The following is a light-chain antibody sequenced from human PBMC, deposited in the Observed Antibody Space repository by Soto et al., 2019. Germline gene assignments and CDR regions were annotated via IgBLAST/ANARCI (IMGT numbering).Light chain of an antibody. CDR2: DNN. V-gene: IGLV1-51*01. CDR1: RSNIGNNY. Sequence: QAVVTQPPSVSAAPGQKVTISCSGSRSNIGNNYVSWYQQLPGTAPKLLIYDNNKRPSGIPDRFSGSKSGTSATLGITGLQTGDQADYYCGTWDSSLSAVVFGGGTQLTVL. CDR3: GTWDSSLSAVV. J-gene: IGLJ2*01.